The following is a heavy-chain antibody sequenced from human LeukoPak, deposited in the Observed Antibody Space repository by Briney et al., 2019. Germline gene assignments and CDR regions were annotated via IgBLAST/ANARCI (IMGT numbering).Heavy chain of an antibody. J-gene: IGHJ4*02. D-gene: IGHD3-10*01. Sequence: ASVKVSCKASGYTSTSYDINWVRQATGQGLEWMGWMNPNSGNTGYAQKFQGRVTMTRNTSISTAYMELSSLRSEDTAVYYCARAAMVRGRYPIGNWGQGTLVTVSS. CDR2: MNPNSGNT. CDR1: GYTSTSYD. V-gene: IGHV1-8*01. CDR3: ARAAMVRGRYPIGN.